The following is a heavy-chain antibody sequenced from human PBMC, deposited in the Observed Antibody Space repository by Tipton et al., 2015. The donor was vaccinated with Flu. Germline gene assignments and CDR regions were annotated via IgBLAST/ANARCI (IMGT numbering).Heavy chain of an antibody. CDR3: AKGGITTYPLGGFDI. D-gene: IGHD1/OR15-1a*01. CDR2: VSWNSGAI. CDR1: GFTSGDYA. V-gene: IGHV3-9*02. J-gene: IGHJ3*02. Sequence: SLRLSCAASGFTSGDYAMHWVRQAPGKGLEWVSGVSWNSGAIAYADSVKGRFTISRDNAKNSLYLQMNSLRAEDTALYYCAKGGITTYPLGGFDIWGQGKMVTVSS.